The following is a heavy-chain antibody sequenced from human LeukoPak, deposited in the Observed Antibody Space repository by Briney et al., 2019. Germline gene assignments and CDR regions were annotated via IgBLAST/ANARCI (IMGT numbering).Heavy chain of an antibody. V-gene: IGHV4-61*02. CDR2: IYTSGST. CDR1: GGSISSGSYY. CDR3: ARGVQHMAARLVDAFDI. D-gene: IGHD6-6*01. J-gene: IGHJ3*02. Sequence: PSETLSLTCTVSGGSISSGSYYWSWIRQPAGKGLEWIGRIYTSGSTNYNPSLKSRVTISVDTSKNQFSLKLSSVTAADTAVYYCARGVQHMAARLVDAFDIWGQGTMVTVSS.